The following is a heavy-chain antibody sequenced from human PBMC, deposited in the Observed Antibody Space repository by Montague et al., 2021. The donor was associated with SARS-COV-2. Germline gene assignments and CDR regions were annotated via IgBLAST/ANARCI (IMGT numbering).Heavy chain of an antibody. J-gene: IGHJ4*02. V-gene: IGHV2-5*02. CDR2: IYWDXYN. CDR3: AHRGDLWVGPYFDY. Sequence: PALVKPTQTLTLTCTFSGFSLSTSGVGVGWIRQPPGKALEWLALIYWDXYNRYSPSLKSRLTITKDTSKNQVVLTTTNMDPVDTATYYCAHRGDLWVGPYFDYWGQGTLVTVSS. D-gene: IGHD2-21*02. CDR1: GFSLSTSGVG.